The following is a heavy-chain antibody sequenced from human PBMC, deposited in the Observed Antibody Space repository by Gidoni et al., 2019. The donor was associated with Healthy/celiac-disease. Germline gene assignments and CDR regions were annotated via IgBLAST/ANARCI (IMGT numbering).Heavy chain of an antibody. J-gene: IGHJ5*02. Sequence: QVQLVQSGAEVKKPGASVKVSCKASGYTFTSYAMHWVRQAPGQRLEWMGWINAGNGNTKYSQKFQGRVTITRDTSASTAYMELSSLRSEDTAVYYCARDRPYYGSGSYHWFDPWGQGTLVTVSS. CDR1: GYTFTSYA. CDR2: INAGNGNT. V-gene: IGHV1-3*01. D-gene: IGHD3-10*01. CDR3: ARDRPYYGSGSYHWFDP.